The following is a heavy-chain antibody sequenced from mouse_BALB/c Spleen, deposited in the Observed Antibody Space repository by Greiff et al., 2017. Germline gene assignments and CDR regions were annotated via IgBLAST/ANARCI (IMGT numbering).Heavy chain of an antibody. J-gene: IGHJ4*01. Sequence: EVQLQESGTVLARPGASVKMSCKASGYTFTSYWMHWVKQRPGQGLEWIGAIYPGNSDTSYNQKFKGKAKLTAVTSTSTAYMELSSLTNEDSAVYYCMGVRSDYYAMDYWGQGTSVTVSS. CDR2: IYPGNSDT. CDR3: MGVRSDYYAMDY. V-gene: IGHV1-5*01. CDR1: GYTFTSYW.